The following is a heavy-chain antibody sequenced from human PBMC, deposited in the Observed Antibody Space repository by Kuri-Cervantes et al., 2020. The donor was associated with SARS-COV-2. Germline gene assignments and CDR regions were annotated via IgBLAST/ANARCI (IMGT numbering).Heavy chain of an antibody. Sequence: ASVKVSCKASGGTFSSYAISWVRQAPGQGLEWMGWVSAYNGNTNYAQKLQGRVTMTTDTSTSTAYMELRSLRSDDTAVYYCARDIVATIGYYYYGMDVWGQGTTVTVSS. J-gene: IGHJ6*02. CDR2: VSAYNGNT. D-gene: IGHD5-12*01. V-gene: IGHV1-18*01. CDR1: GGTFSSYA. CDR3: ARDIVATIGYYYYGMDV.